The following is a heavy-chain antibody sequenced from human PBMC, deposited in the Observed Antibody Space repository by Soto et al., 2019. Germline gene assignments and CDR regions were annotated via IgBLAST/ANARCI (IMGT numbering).Heavy chain of an antibody. J-gene: IGHJ3*02. V-gene: IGHV3-33*01. CDR1: GFTFSSYG. CDR3: SACVRFGDDAFDI. CDR2: IWYDGSNK. D-gene: IGHD3-10*01. Sequence: QVQLVESGGGVVQPGRSLRLSCAASGFTFSSYGMHWVRQAPGKGLEWVAVIWYDGSNKYYADSVKGRFTISRDNSKNTLYLQMNSLRAEDTAVYYCSACVRFGDDAFDIWGQGTMVTVSS.